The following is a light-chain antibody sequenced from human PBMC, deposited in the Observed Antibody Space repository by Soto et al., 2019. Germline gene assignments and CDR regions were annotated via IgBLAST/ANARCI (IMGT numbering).Light chain of an antibody. V-gene: IGLV2-14*03. Sequence: QSAMTQHACVSDSPRKSITISCTGTSSDVGGSNFVSWYQQHPGKPPKLIIYDVANRPSGVSNRFSSSKSGSTASLIISRLQTEDEADYYCVSYTSSTTYVFGTGTKVTVL. CDR1: SSDVGGSNF. CDR3: VSYTSSTTYV. J-gene: IGLJ1*01. CDR2: DVA.